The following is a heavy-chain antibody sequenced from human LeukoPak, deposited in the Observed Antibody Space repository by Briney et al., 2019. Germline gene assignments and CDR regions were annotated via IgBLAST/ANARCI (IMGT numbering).Heavy chain of an antibody. J-gene: IGHJ4*02. CDR3: ARGRRGTAAIHY. D-gene: IGHD2-2*02. V-gene: IGHV1-8*01. CDR1: GYTFTSYD. CDR2: MNPNSGNT. Sequence: ASVKVSCKASGYTFTSYDINWVRQATGQGLEWMGWMNPNSGNTGYAQKFQGRVTMTRDTSISTAYMELSSLRSEDTAVYYCARGRRGTAAIHYWGQGTLVTVSS.